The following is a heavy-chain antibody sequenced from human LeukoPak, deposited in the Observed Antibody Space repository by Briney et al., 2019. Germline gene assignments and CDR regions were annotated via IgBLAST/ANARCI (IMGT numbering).Heavy chain of an antibody. V-gene: IGHV3-30*02. J-gene: IGHJ3*02. D-gene: IGHD6-13*01. Sequence: GGSLRLSCAASGLPFSHSGMHWVRQAPGKGLEWVAFIRYDGSNKYYADSVKGRFTISRDNSKNALYLQMNSLRAEDTALYYCAKDQGSSSLNPFDIWGQGTMVTVPS. CDR1: GLPFSHSG. CDR2: IRYDGSNK. CDR3: AKDQGSSSLNPFDI.